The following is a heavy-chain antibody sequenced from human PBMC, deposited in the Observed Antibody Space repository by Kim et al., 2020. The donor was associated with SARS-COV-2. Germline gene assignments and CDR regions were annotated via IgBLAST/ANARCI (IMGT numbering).Heavy chain of an antibody. Sequence: SETLSLTCAVSGGSISSSNWWSWVRQPPGKGLEWIGEIYHSGSTNYNPSLKSRVTISVDKSKNQFSLKLSSVTAADTAVYYCARVEGVATISWYFDYWGQGTLVTVSS. CDR3: ARVEGVATISWYFDY. D-gene: IGHD5-12*01. J-gene: IGHJ4*02. CDR1: GGSISSSNW. V-gene: IGHV4-4*02. CDR2: IYHSGST.